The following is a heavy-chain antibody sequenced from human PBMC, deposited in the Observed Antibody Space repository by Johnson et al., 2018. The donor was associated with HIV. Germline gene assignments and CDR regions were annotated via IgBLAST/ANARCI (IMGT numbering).Heavy chain of an antibody. CDR2: ISYDGSNK. V-gene: IGHV3-30-3*01. J-gene: IGHJ3*01. D-gene: IGHD3-9*01. Sequence: QVQLVESGGGVVQPGRSLRLSCAASGFTFSSYAMHWVRQAPGKGLEWVAVISYDGSNKYYADSVKGRVTISRDDSKNTLYLQMKSLKTEDTAMYYCTTDWPLRDLDWLFHDAF. CDR3: TTDWPLRDLDWLFHDAF. CDR1: GFTFSSYA.